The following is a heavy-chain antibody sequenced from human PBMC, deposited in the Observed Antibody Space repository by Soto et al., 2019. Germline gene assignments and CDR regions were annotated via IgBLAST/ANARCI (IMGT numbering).Heavy chain of an antibody. CDR3: AREGRQGAGTDNWIGP. Sequence: QVHLVQSGAEVKKPGASVKVSCKASGYPFSSYDIHWVRQAPGQRLEWMGWINVGNGNTKYSQNLQGRITISRDTSANTAFMELTSLRSQDTGICYWAREGRQGAGTDNWIGPWGQGSLVTVSS. D-gene: IGHD1-1*01. V-gene: IGHV1-3*01. J-gene: IGHJ5*02. CDR2: INVGNGNT. CDR1: GYPFSSYD.